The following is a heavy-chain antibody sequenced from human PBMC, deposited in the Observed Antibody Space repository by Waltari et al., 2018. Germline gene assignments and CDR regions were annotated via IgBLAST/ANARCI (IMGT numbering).Heavy chain of an antibody. CDR3: ARAPDS. Sequence: QLQLQESGPGLVKPSEALSLTCTFSGGSFNSDSFYWGWIRQPPGKGLEWIGSLYFSGTTYFSPSLRSRVTISLDTSKSQFSLKLSSVTAADTAVYYCARAPDSWGQGTLVTVSS. CDR1: GGSFNSDSFY. J-gene: IGHJ5*01. CDR2: LYFSGTT. V-gene: IGHV4-39*01.